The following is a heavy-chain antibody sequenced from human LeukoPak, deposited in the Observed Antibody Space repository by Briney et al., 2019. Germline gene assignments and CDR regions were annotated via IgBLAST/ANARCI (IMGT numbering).Heavy chain of an antibody. D-gene: IGHD2/OR15-2a*01. CDR2: ISGSGGST. Sequence: GGSLRLSCAASGFTFSSYAMSWVRQAPGKGLEWVSAISGSGGSTYYADSVKGRFTISRDNSKNTLYLQMNSLRAEDTAVYYCAKDLVSFSRSFDYWGQXTXVTVSS. CDR1: GFTFSSYA. CDR3: AKDLVSFSRSFDY. V-gene: IGHV3-23*01. J-gene: IGHJ4*02.